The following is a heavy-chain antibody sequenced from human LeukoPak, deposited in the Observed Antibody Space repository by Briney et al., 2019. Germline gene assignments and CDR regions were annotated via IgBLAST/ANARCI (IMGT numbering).Heavy chain of an antibody. CDR3: ATARIAVAGTLYYYYYGMDV. J-gene: IGHJ6*02. CDR1: GYTLTELS. D-gene: IGHD6-19*01. Sequence: ASVKVSCKVSGYTLTELSMHWVRQAPGKGLEWMGGFDPEDGETIYAQKFQGRVTMTEDTSTDTAYMELSSLRSEDTAVYYCATARIAVAGTLYYYYYGMDVWGQGTTVPVSS. V-gene: IGHV1-24*01. CDR2: FDPEDGET.